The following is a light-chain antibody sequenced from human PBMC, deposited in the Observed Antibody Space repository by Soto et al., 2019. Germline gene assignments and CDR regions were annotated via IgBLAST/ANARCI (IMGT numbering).Light chain of an antibody. V-gene: IGKV1-33*01. CDR1: QDIRSS. Sequence: DIQMTQSPSSLSASVGDTVTITCQASQDIRSSLNWYQHRLGQAPNLLIYDASILETGVPPRFRGSGSGTNFTLIINSLQPEDIATYFCQQYDNYPPRVTVGGGTKVDSK. CDR2: DAS. CDR3: QQYDNYPPRVT. J-gene: IGKJ4*01.